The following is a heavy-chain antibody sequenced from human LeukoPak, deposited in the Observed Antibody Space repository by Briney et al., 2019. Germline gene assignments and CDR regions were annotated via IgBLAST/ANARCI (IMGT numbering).Heavy chain of an antibody. CDR2: INPDGSEK. J-gene: IGHJ4*02. V-gene: IGHV3-7*03. CDR3: ARTQTGYSSSWYRY. D-gene: IGHD6-13*01. Sequence: PGGSLRLSCAASGFTFSSYAMHWVRQAPGKGLEWVANINPDGSEKNYVDSVRGRFTISRDNAKNSLYLQMNSLRAEDTAVYYCARTQTGYSSSWYRYWGQGTLVTVSS. CDR1: GFTFSSYA.